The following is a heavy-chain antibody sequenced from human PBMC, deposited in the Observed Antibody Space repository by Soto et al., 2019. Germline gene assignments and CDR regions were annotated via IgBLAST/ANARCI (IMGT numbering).Heavy chain of an antibody. CDR1: SGSSSSSNW. CDR2: IYHSGST. Sequence: TAETLSLSCAVSSGSSSSSNWWSWVRQPPGKGLEWIGEIYHSGSTNYNPSLKSRVTISVDKSKNQFSLKLSSVTAADTAVYYCARAYSGYDFFDYWGQGTLVTVSS. CDR3: ARAYSGYDFFDY. D-gene: IGHD5-12*01. V-gene: IGHV4-4*02. J-gene: IGHJ4*02.